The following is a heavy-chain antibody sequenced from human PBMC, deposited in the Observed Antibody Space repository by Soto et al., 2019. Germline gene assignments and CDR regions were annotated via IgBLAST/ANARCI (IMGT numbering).Heavy chain of an antibody. V-gene: IGHV3-23*01. CDR3: ARPPVKGIHV. CDR1: GFTFSIYA. CDR2: MSRTGDNT. J-gene: IGHJ6*02. D-gene: IGHD4-17*01. Sequence: PGGSLRLSCAASGFTFSIYAMTWVRQSPGKGLEWVSSMSRTGDNTYYADSVKGRFTISRDNTKNSLYLQMNSLRVEDTAVYYCARPPVKGIHVWGQGTTVTVSS.